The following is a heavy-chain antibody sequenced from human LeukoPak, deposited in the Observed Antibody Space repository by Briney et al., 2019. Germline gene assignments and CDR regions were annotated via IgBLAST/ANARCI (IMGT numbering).Heavy chain of an antibody. D-gene: IGHD3-22*01. J-gene: IGHJ4*02. V-gene: IGHV1-2*02. Sequence: ASVKVSCKASGYTFTGYYMHWVRQAPGQGLEWMGWINPNSGGTNYAQKFQGRVTMTRDTSISTAYMELSRLRSDDTAVYYCARDPTMIQENDYWGQGTLVTVSS. CDR2: INPNSGGT. CDR1: GYTFTGYY. CDR3: ARDPTMIQENDY.